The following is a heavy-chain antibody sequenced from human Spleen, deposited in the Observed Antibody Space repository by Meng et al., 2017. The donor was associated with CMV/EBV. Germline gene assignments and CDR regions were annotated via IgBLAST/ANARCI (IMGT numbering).Heavy chain of an antibody. CDR3: AREEPATYYYDSSGWLYNWFDP. CDR2: IYTSGST. D-gene: IGHD3-22*01. CDR1: GGSSSSYS. J-gene: IGHJ5*02. V-gene: IGHV4-4*07. Sequence: RWSGPRLAKPLGPLSPTVTVLGGSSSSYSWSWIRQPAGKGLEWIGRIYTSGSTNYNPSLKSRVTMSVDTSKNQFSLKLSSVTAADTAVYYCAREEPATYYYDSSGWLYNWFDPWGQGTLVTVSS.